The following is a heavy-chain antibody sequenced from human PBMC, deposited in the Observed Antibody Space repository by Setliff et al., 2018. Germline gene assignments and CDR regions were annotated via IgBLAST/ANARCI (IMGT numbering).Heavy chain of an antibody. CDR1: GYTFTNYG. V-gene: IGHV1-18*01. D-gene: IGHD2-8*01. CDR3: SRLVRFCTRTACQGLSGGEF. CDR2: ISAYTGNT. J-gene: IGHJ4*02. Sequence: ASVKVSCKASGYTFTNYGINWVRQAPGQGLEWMGWISAYTGNTNYAQKLQGRVSLTTDTSTSTAYMELRSLQSDDTAVYYCSRLVRFCTRTACQGLSGGEFWGQGTLVTVSS.